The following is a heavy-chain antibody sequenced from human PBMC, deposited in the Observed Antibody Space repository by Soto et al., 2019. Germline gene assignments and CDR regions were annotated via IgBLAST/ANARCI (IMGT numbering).Heavy chain of an antibody. J-gene: IGHJ4*02. D-gene: IGHD2-2*01. V-gene: IGHV3-23*01. Sequence: GGSLRLSCAASGFTFSSYAMSWVRQAPGKGLEWVSAISGSGGSTYYADSVKGRFTISRDNSKNTLYLQMNSLRAEDTAVYYCAKALGYCSSTSCYESYSYYFDYWGQGTLVTVSS. CDR3: AKALGYCSSTSCYESYSYYFDY. CDR1: GFTFSSYA. CDR2: ISGSGGST.